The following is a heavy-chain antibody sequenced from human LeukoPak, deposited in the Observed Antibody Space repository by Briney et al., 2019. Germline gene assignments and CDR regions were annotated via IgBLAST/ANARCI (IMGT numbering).Heavy chain of an antibody. J-gene: IGHJ4*02. D-gene: IGHD3-10*01. CDR3: ARDRWFGELYG. V-gene: IGHV3-74*01. CDR2: INHDGSTT. CDR1: GFTFSSSW. Sequence: PGGSLRLSCAASGFTFSSSWMHWVRQAPGKGLVWVSRINHDGSTTNYVDSVKGRFTISRDNAKNSLYLQMNSLRDEDTAVYYCARDRWFGELYGWGQGTLVTVSS.